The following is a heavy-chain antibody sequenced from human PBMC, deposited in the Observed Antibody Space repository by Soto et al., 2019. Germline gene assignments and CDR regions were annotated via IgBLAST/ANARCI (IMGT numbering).Heavy chain of an antibody. D-gene: IGHD5-12*01. CDR2: ISASGDRT. Sequence: EVQLLVSGGGSAQPGGSLRLSCEVSGFTLTNYAMSWVRQTPGKGLEWVSQISASGDRTYYADSVKGRFTISKDFSKNTLFLQINILRGEDSAVYYCEGSWTWGQGTMVTVSS. CDR3: EGSWT. CDR1: GFTLTNYA. V-gene: IGHV3-23*01. J-gene: IGHJ3*01.